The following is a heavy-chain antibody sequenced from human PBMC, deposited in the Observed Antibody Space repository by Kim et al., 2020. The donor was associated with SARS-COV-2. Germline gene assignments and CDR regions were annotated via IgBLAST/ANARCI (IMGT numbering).Heavy chain of an antibody. CDR3: ARQSSGVVMPVG. D-gene: IGHD3-3*01. J-gene: IGHJ4*02. CDR1: GGSISSSY. CDR2: IYYSGST. V-gene: IGHV4-59*08. Sequence: SETLSLTCTVSGGSISSSYWSWIRQPPGKGLEWIGYIYYSGSTNYNPSLKSRVTISVDTSKNQFSLKLSSVTAADTAVYYCARQSSGVVMPVGWGQGTLVTVSS.